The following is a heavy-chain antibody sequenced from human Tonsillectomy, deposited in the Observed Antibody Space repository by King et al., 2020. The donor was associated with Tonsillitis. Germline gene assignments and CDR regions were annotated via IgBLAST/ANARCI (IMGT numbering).Heavy chain of an antibody. CDR1: GFSLSTSGVG. V-gene: IGHV2-5*01. J-gene: IGHJ4*02. CDR3: AHGITYYYDSSGPDLDY. Sequence: TLKESGPTLVKSTQTLTLTCTFSGFSLSTSGVGVGWIRQPPGKALEWLALIYWNDDKRYSPSLKSRLTITKDTSKNQVVLTMTNMDPVDTATYYCAHGITYYYDSSGPDLDYWGQGTLVTVSS. CDR2: IYWNDDK. D-gene: IGHD3-22*01.